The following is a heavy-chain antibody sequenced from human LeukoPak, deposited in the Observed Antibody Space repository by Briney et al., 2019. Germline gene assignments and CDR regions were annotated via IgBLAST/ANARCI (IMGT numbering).Heavy chain of an antibody. CDR3: ARESKVAGTRRGYFDY. V-gene: IGHV3-33*01. CDR1: GFTFSSYG. J-gene: IGHJ4*02. Sequence: GGSLRLSCAASGFTFSSYGMRWVRQAPGKGLEWVAVIWYDGSNKYYADSVRGRFTISRDNSKNTQYLQINSLRAEDTAVYDCARESKVAGTRRGYFDYWGQGTLVTVSS. D-gene: IGHD6-19*01. CDR2: IWYDGSNK.